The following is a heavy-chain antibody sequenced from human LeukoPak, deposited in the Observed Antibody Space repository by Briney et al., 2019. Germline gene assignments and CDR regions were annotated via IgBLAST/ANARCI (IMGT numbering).Heavy chain of an antibody. CDR3: ASVRARKSIAARPGSSMGYYMDV. Sequence: SEALSLTCAVYGGSFSGYYWSWIRQPPGKGLEWIGEINHSGSTNYNPPLKSRVTISVDTSKNQFSLKLSAVTAADTAVYYCASVRARKSIAARPGSSMGYYMDVWGKGTTVTVSS. J-gene: IGHJ6*03. CDR1: GGSFSGYY. CDR2: INHSGST. D-gene: IGHD6-6*01. V-gene: IGHV4-34*01.